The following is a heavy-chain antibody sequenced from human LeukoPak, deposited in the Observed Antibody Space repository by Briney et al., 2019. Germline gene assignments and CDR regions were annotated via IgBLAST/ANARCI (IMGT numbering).Heavy chain of an antibody. Sequence: ASVKVSCKVSGYTLTELSMHWVRQAPGKGLEWMGGFDPEDGETIYAQKFQGRVTITADESTSTAYMELSSLRSEDTAVYYCAREPDYGDYGWFDPWGQGTLVTVSS. CDR2: FDPEDGET. D-gene: IGHD4-17*01. CDR3: AREPDYGDYGWFDP. J-gene: IGHJ5*02. CDR1: GYTLTELS. V-gene: IGHV1-24*01.